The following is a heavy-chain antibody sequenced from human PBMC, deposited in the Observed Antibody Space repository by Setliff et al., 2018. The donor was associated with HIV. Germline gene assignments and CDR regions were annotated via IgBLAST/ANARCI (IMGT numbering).Heavy chain of an antibody. CDR3: ARIRWSYYGMDV. CDR1: GFTFSSYV. CDR2: ISSSGSTT. D-gene: IGHD2-15*01. V-gene: IGHV3-48*03. Sequence: GGSLRLSCAASGFTFSSYVMNWVRQVPGKGLEWVSYISSSGSTTYYADSVKGRVTISRDNAKNSLYLQMNSLRAEDTAVYYCARIRWSYYGMDVWGQGTTVTVSS. J-gene: IGHJ6*02.